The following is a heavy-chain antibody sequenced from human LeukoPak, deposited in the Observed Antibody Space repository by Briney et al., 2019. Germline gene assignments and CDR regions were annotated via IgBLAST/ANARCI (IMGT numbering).Heavy chain of an antibody. D-gene: IGHD6-19*01. CDR3: ARGGGSSGWHDY. CDR2: IYYSGST. J-gene: IGHJ4*02. V-gene: IGHV4-59*01. CDR1: GGSISSYY. Sequence: SETLSLTCTVSGGSISSYYWSWIRQPAGKGLEWIGYIYYSGSTNYNPSLKSRVAISVDTSKNQFSLKLSSVTAADTAVYYCARGGGSSGWHDYWGRGTLVTVSS.